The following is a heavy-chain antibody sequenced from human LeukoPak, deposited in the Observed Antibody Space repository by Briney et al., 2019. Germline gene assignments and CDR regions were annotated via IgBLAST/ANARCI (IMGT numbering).Heavy chain of an antibody. CDR1: GYLFTSYW. CDR2: IYPGDSDT. D-gene: IGHD3-10*01. CDR3: ARQDGSGTYDAFDV. V-gene: IGHV5-51*01. Sequence: GESLKISCKDSGYLFTSYWIAWVRQRPGKGLEWRGIIYPGDSDTRYSPSFQGQVTISADTSINTAYLHWSSLKASDTAIYYCARQDGSGTYDAFDVWGQGTMVTV. J-gene: IGHJ3*01.